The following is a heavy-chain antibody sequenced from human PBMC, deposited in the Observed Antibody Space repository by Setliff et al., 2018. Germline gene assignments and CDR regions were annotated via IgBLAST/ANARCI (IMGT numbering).Heavy chain of an antibody. J-gene: IGHJ6*03. CDR3: ARGPSPTVTPSRLIYFYHMDV. V-gene: IGHV1-69*10. CDR2: IIPVLGMT. D-gene: IGHD4-17*01. CDR1: GDPFNAYG. Sequence: PWASVKVSCKASGDPFNAYGVSWVRQAPGQGLEWMGAIIPVLGMTDYAQKFQGRLTITADQSTTTVYMELSSLRFDDTALYYCARGPSPTVTPSRLIYFYHMDVWGTGTTVTVSS.